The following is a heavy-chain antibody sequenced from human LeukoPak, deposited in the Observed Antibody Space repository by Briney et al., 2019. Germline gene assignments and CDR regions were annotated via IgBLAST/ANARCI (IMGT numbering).Heavy chain of an antibody. CDR3: ARLFTRAWEYRYGMDV. Sequence: SETLSLTCTVSGGSIRTDGSYWAWIRQPPGKGLEWTGSIYIDGITHYNSSLQSRVTLSIDTSKNQFSLKLTSLTAADTAVFYCARLFTRAWEYRYGMDVLGQGTAVTVSS. D-gene: IGHD1-26*01. V-gene: IGHV4-39*01. J-gene: IGHJ6*02. CDR1: GGSIRTDGSY. CDR2: IYIDGIT.